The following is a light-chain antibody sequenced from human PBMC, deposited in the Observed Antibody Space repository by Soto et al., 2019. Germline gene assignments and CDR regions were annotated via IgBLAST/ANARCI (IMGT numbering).Light chain of an antibody. CDR1: QGISNY. J-gene: IGKJ3*01. CDR2: AAS. Sequence: DIQMTQSPSSLSASVGDRVTITCRASQGISNYLAWYQQKPGKVPKLLIYAASTLQSGVPSRFSGSGSGKDFTLTISSLQPEDVATYYCQKNNSAPLFGPGTKVDIK. CDR3: QKNNSAPL. V-gene: IGKV1-27*01.